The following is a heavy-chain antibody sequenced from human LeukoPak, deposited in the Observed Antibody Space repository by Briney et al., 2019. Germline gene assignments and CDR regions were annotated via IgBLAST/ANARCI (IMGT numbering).Heavy chain of an antibody. CDR2: TYYRSKWYN. Sequence: SQTLSLTCHISGNSVSSNSAACHWIRQSPSRGLEWLGRTYYRSKWYNDYAVSVKSRITINPDTSKNQFSLQLNSVTPEDTAVYYCARDDGIAVAGRFDYWGQGTLVTVSS. V-gene: IGHV6-1*01. CDR1: GNSVSSNSAA. CDR3: ARDDGIAVAGRFDY. D-gene: IGHD6-19*01. J-gene: IGHJ4*02.